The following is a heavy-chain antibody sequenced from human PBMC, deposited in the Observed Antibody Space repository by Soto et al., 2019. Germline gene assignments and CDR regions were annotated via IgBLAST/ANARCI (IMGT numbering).Heavy chain of an antibody. CDR2: IGADNGDT. CDR3: ARDWKGAEGFDP. V-gene: IGHV1-18*01. D-gene: IGHD1-1*01. Sequence: QVQLVQSGAEVKKPGASVKVSCKASGYTFSTYGFSWVRQAPGQGLEWMGWIGADNGDTNYAQNFQGRVTMTTDTSTTTSYMALRSLTSDDTAVYFCARDWKGAEGFDPWGQGTLVTVSS. J-gene: IGHJ5*02. CDR1: GYTFSTYG.